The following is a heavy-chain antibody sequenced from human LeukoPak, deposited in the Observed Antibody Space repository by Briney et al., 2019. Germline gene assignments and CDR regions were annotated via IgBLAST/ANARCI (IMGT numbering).Heavy chain of an antibody. D-gene: IGHD5-12*01. CDR3: VRDGGVSGYDLLDY. CDR2: INQDGSEE. V-gene: IGHV3-7*01. CDR1: GFTFSSYS. J-gene: IGHJ4*02. Sequence: GGSLRLSCAASGFTFSSYSMNWVRQAPGKGLEWVAHINQDGSEEHYMDSVKARFIISRDNAKNSLSPQMDSLRAEDTAVYYCVRDGGVSGYDLLDYWGQGTLVTVSS.